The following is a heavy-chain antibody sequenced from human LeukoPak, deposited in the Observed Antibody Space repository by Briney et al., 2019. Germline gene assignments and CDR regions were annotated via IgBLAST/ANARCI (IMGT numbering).Heavy chain of an antibody. V-gene: IGHV3-7*01. J-gene: IGHJ4*02. CDR1: GFTFSSYW. D-gene: IGHD3-10*01. CDR3: ARVGPYYYGSGSISADFDY. Sequence: GGSLRLSCAASGFTFSSYWMSWVRQAPGKGLEWVANIKQDGSEKYYVDSVKGRFTISRDNAKNSLYLQMSSLRAEDTAVYYCARVGPYYYGSGSISADFDYWGQGTLVTVSS. CDR2: IKQDGSEK.